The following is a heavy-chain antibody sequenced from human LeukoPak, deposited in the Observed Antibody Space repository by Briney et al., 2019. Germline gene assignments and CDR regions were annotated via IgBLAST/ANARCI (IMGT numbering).Heavy chain of an antibody. CDR2: ISAYNGNT. Sequence: GASVKVSCKASGYTFTSYGISWVRQAPGQGLEWMGWISAYNGNTNYAQKLQGRVTMTTDTSTSTAYMELRSLRSDDTAVYYCARGWELLNVLLPFDYWGQGTLVTVSS. CDR3: ARGWELLNVLLPFDY. D-gene: IGHD1-26*01. J-gene: IGHJ4*02. CDR1: GYTFTSYG. V-gene: IGHV1-18*01.